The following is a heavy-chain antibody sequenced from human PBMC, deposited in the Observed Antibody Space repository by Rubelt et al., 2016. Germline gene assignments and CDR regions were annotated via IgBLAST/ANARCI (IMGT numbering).Heavy chain of an antibody. J-gene: IGHJ4*02. D-gene: IGHD4-11*01. CDR2: FHYSGST. CDR3: ARGGLTTVTTGSDFDY. V-gene: IGHV4-31*02. Sequence: GYFHYSGSTYYNPSLKSRVTISVDTSTNQFSLKLSSVTAADTAVYYCARGGLTTVTTGSDFDYWGQGTLVTVSS.